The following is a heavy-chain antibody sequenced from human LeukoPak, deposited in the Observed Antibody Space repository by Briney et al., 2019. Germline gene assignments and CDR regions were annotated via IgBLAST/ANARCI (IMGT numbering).Heavy chain of an antibody. CDR2: VFYSGSI. CDR1: GGSISSYY. Sequence: PSETLSLTCTVSGGSISSYYWSWIRQPPRKGLEWIGYVFYSGSINYNPSLKSRVTISIDASKNQFSLKLSSVTAADTAVYYCARLTSGTHPNFDYWGQGTLVTVSS. D-gene: IGHD3-10*01. CDR3: ARLTSGTHPNFDY. V-gene: IGHV4-59*08. J-gene: IGHJ4*02.